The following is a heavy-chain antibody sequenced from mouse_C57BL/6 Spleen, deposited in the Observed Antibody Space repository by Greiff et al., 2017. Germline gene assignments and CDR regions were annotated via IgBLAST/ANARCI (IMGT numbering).Heavy chain of an antibody. V-gene: IGHV5-9*01. Sequence: EVMLVESGGGLVKPGGSLKLSCAASGFTFSSYTMSWVRQTPEKRLEWVATISGGGGNTYYPDSVKGRFTISRDNAKNTLYLQMSSLRSEDTALYYCARQGSGLYYAMDYWGQGTSVTVSS. CDR2: ISGGGGNT. CDR1: GFTFSSYT. J-gene: IGHJ4*01. D-gene: IGHD3-2*02. CDR3: ARQGSGLYYAMDY.